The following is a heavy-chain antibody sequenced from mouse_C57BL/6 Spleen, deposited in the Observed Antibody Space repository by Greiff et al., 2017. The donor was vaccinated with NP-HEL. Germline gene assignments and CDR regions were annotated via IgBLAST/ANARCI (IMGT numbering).Heavy chain of an antibody. V-gene: IGHV1-20*01. CDR2: INPYNGDT. D-gene: IGHD2-5*01. Sequence: VQLKQSGPELVKPGDSVKISCKASGYSFTGYFMNWVMQSHGKSLEWIGRINPYNGDTFYNQKFKGKATLTVDKSSSTAHMELRRLTSEDSAVYYCASRYSNYGGGFFDYWGQGTTLTVSS. CDR3: ASRYSNYGGGFFDY. J-gene: IGHJ2*01. CDR1: GYSFTGYF.